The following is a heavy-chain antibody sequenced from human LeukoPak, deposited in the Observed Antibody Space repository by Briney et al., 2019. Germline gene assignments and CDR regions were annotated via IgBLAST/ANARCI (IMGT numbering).Heavy chain of an antibody. V-gene: IGHV3-48*03. D-gene: IGHD3-3*01. J-gene: IGHJ3*02. CDR3: ARDPVYYDFWSGYRPLYAFDI. CDR2: ISSSGSTI. Sequence: GGSLRLPCAASGFTFSSYEMNWVRQAPGKGLEWVSYISSSGSTIYYADSVKGRFTISRDNAKNSLYLQMNSLRAEDTAVYYCARDPVYYDFWSGYRPLYAFDIWGQGTMVTVSS. CDR1: GFTFSSYE.